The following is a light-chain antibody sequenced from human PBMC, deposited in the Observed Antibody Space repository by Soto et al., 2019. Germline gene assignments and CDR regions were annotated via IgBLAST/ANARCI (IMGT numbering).Light chain of an antibody. J-gene: IGKJ1*01. CDR3: QQYDNWPPGT. V-gene: IGKV3-15*01. Sequence: EIVMTQSPATLSVSPGERVTLSCRASQSVSANLSCYQQKPGQAPRLLVYGASTRATGIPARFSGGGSGTEFTLTICSLQSEDFAVYYCQQYDNWPPGTFGQGTKVEIK. CDR2: GAS. CDR1: QSVSAN.